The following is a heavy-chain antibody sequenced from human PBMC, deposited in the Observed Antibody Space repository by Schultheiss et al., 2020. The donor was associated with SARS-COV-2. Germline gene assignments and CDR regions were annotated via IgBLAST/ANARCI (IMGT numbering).Heavy chain of an antibody. CDR1: GFTFSSYA. CDR3: ARDGGPTGYGMDV. Sequence: GGSLRLSCAASGFTFSSYAMSWVRQAPGKGLEWVSAISGSGGSTYYADSVKGRFTISRDNSKNTLYLQMNSLRAEDTAVYYCARDGGPTGYGMDVWGQGTTVTVSS. CDR2: ISGSGGST. D-gene: IGHD3-9*01. V-gene: IGHV3-23*01. J-gene: IGHJ6*02.